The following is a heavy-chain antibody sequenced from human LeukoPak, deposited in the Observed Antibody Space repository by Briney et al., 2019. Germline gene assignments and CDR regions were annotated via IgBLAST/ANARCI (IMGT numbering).Heavy chain of an antibody. CDR2: ISWNSGSI. V-gene: IGHV3-9*01. CDR3: AKDLLGVAADRLIDY. CDR1: GFTFDDYA. J-gene: IGHJ4*02. D-gene: IGHD6-13*01. Sequence: GGSLRLSCAASGFTFDDYAMHWVRQAPGKGLEWVSGISWNSGSIGYADSVKGRFTISRDSSKNTLYLQMNSLRAEDTAVYYCAKDLLGVAADRLIDYWGQGTLVTVSS.